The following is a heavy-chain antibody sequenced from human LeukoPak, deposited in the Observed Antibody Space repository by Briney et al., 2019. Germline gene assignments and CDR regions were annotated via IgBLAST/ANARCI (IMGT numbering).Heavy chain of an antibody. CDR1: GGSISSYY. Sequence: SETLSLTCTVSGGSISSYYWSWIRQPPGKGLEWIGYIYHSGSTYYNPSLKSRVTISVDRSKNQFSLKLSSVTAADTAVYYCASEPRYGDYVYWGQGTLVTVSS. V-gene: IGHV4-59*12. J-gene: IGHJ4*02. CDR2: IYHSGST. D-gene: IGHD4-17*01. CDR3: ASEPRYGDYVY.